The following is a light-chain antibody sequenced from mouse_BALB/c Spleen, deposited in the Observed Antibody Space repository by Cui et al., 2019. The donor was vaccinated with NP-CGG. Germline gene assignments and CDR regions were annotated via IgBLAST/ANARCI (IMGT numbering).Light chain of an antibody. J-gene: IGLJ1*01. CDR3: ALWYSNHWV. CDR2: GTN. V-gene: IGLV1*01. Sequence: VVPQESALTTSPGETVTFTCRSSTGAVTTSNYANWVQEKPDHLFTGLIGGTNNRAPGVPARFSGSLIGDKAALTITGAQTEDEAIYFCALWYSNHWVFGGGTKLTVL. CDR1: TGAVTTSNY.